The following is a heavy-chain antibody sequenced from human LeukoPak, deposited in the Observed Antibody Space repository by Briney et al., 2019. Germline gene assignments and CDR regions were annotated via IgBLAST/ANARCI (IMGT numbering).Heavy chain of an antibody. V-gene: IGHV1-3*01. CDR3: VRDAYGDYVWDY. Sequence: VASVKVSCKTSGYTFNNYAVNWVRQAPGQGLEWMGWINAGNGNTKYSQKFQGRVTITRDTSASTAYMELSSLRSEDTAVYYCVRDAYGDYVWDYWGQGTLVTVSS. D-gene: IGHD4-17*01. CDR2: INAGNGNT. CDR1: GYTFNNYA. J-gene: IGHJ4*02.